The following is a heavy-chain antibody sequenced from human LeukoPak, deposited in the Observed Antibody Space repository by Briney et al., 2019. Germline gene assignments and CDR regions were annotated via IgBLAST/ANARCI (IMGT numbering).Heavy chain of an antibody. Sequence: GGSLRLSCAASGFTFSSFWMTWVRQAPGKGLEWVANIKQDGSEKYYVDSVRGRFTISRDNATNSLYLQMNSLRAEDTAVYYCARNLNYFDYWGQGTLVTVSS. D-gene: IGHD1-14*01. J-gene: IGHJ4*02. CDR2: IKQDGSEK. CDR3: ARNLNYFDY. V-gene: IGHV3-7*01. CDR1: GFTFSSFW.